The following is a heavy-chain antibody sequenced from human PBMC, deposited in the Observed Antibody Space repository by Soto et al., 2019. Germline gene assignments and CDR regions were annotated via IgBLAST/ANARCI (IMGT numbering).Heavy chain of an antibody. CDR1: GFTFGDYA. CDR3: TRVTATITTDY. Sequence: GSLRLSCTASGFTFGDYAMSWFRQAPGKGLEWVGFIRSKAYGGTTEYAASVEGRSTISRDDSKSIAYLQMNSLKTEDTAVYYCTRVTATITTDYWGQGTLVTVSS. CDR2: IRSKAYGGTT. V-gene: IGHV3-49*03. D-gene: IGHD5-12*01. J-gene: IGHJ4*02.